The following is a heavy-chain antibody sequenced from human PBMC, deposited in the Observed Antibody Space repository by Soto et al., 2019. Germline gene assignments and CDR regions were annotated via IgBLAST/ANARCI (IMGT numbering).Heavy chain of an antibody. J-gene: IGHJ3*02. CDR3: ATVVNTGVGGGGYLDI. Sequence: QLQLQESGPGLVKPSETLSLTCTVSGGSINSDAYYWGWIRQPPGKGLEWIGSLHYSGTAFYKRSLSGLVTKSGDMSNSQAFLELLSVTDADTTVYFCATVVNTGVGGGGYLDIWGQGTMVTVSS. CDR1: GGSINSDAYY. V-gene: IGHV4-39*01. D-gene: IGHD3-16*02. CDR2: LHYSGTA.